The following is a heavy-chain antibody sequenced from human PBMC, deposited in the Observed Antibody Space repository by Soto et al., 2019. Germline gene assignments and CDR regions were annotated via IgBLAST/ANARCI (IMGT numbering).Heavy chain of an antibody. V-gene: IGHV3-30*18. CDR2: ISYDGSNK. Sequence: QAQLVESGGGVDQPGRSLRLSCAASGFTFSSYGMHWVRQAPGQGLEWVAVISYDGSNKNYAESVKGRFTIARDNSKNPMYLQMDSLRAEDAAVYYCAKSTLVVVTATYFDYWGQGTLVTVSS. CDR1: GFTFSSYG. J-gene: IGHJ4*02. D-gene: IGHD2-21*02. CDR3: AKSTLVVVTATYFDY.